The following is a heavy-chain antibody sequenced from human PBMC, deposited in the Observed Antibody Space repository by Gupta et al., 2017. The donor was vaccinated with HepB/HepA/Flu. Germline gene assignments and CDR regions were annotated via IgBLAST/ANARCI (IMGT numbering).Heavy chain of an antibody. CDR3: ASYRNYDFWSGYYTGIRDDWYFDL. V-gene: IGHV4-4*07. Sequence: QVQLQESGPGLVKPSETLSLTCTVSGGSISSYYWSWIRQPAGKGLEWIGRIYTSGSTNYNPSLKSRVTMSVDTSKNQFSLKLSSVTAADTAVYYCASYRNYDFWSGYYTGIRDDWYFDLWGRGTLVTVSS. D-gene: IGHD3-3*01. CDR2: IYTSGST. J-gene: IGHJ2*01. CDR1: GGSISSYY.